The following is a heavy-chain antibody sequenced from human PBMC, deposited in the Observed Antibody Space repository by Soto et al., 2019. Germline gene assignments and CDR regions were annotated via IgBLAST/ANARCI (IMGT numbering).Heavy chain of an antibody. Sequence: SETLSLTCTVSVGSISSGDYYWSWIRQPPGKGLEWIGYIYYSGSTYYNPSLKSRVNISVDTSKNQFSLKLSSVTAADTAVYYCARACGLWFGELLPKAYYGMDVWGQGTTVTVSS. V-gene: IGHV4-30-4*01. CDR3: ARACGLWFGELLPKAYYGMDV. J-gene: IGHJ6*02. D-gene: IGHD3-10*01. CDR1: VGSISSGDYY. CDR2: IYYSGST.